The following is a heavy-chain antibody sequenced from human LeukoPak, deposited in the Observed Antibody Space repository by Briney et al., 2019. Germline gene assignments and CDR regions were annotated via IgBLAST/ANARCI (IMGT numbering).Heavy chain of an antibody. Sequence: GGSLRLSCTASGLSFSSYNMNWVRRAPGKGPEWVAYITADNTTKYYADSVKGRFTISRDNAKKSLFLQMNSLRAEDTAVYYCAAASAFSSSWRSWGQGTVVTVSS. CDR2: ITADNTTK. V-gene: IGHV3-48*01. J-gene: IGHJ5*02. CDR1: GLSFSSYN. D-gene: IGHD6-13*01. CDR3: AAASAFSSSWRS.